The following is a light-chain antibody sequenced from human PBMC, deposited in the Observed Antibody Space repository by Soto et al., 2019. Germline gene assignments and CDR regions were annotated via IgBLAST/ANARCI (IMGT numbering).Light chain of an antibody. CDR1: SSDVGGYNY. Sequence: QSVLTQPASVSGSPGQSITISCTGTSSDVGGYNYVSWYQQHPGKAPKLMIYEVNNRPSGVSNRFSGSKSGNTASLTISGLQAEDEADYYCTSYTSSNTPVFGGGTTLTVL. CDR3: TSYTSSNTPV. J-gene: IGLJ3*02. CDR2: EVN. V-gene: IGLV2-14*01.